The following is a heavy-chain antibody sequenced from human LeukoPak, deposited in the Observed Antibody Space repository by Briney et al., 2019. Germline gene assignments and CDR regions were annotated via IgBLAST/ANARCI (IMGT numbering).Heavy chain of an antibody. CDR1: GGSISISNSNW. D-gene: IGHD4-23*01. J-gene: IGHJ2*01. CDR3: ARDLHGGNSFTSDWYFDL. Sequence: SGTLSLTCAVSGGSISISNSNWWSWVRRPPGEGLEWIGEIYHSGSTNYNPSLKSRVTISVDKSKNQFYLKLSSVTAADTAVYYCARDLHGGNSFTSDWYFDLWGRGTMVTVSS. CDR2: IYHSGST. V-gene: IGHV4-4*02.